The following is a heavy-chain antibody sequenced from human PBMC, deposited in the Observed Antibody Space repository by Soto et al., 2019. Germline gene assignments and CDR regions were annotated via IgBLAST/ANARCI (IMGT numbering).Heavy chain of an antibody. CDR2: IHNSGST. CDR1: GATVSGDGSY. J-gene: IGHJ4*02. Sequence: QVQLQESGAGLVKPWQTLSLTCLVSGATVSGDGSYCSWHRPHPGQGRVFIGYIHNSGSTYSHPSLENRVAMSTDTATNQFALRLISVTAAESAVYFCARDLGSEQWFFDNWGQGTLVTVSS. D-gene: IGHD6-19*01. V-gene: IGHV4-31*03. CDR3: ARDLGSEQWFFDN.